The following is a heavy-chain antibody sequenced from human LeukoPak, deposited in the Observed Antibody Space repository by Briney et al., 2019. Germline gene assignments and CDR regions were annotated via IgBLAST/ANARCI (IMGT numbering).Heavy chain of an antibody. D-gene: IGHD3-22*01. J-gene: IGHJ3*02. CDR1: GFTFSSYA. Sequence: PGGSLRLSCAASGFTFSSYAMHWVRQAPGEGLEYVSAISSNGGSTYYANSVKGRFTISRDNSKNTLYLQMGSLRAEDMAVYYCARSGDYYDSSGPSLRGAFDIWGQGTMVTVSS. CDR2: ISSNGGST. CDR3: ARSGDYYDSSGPSLRGAFDI. V-gene: IGHV3-64*01.